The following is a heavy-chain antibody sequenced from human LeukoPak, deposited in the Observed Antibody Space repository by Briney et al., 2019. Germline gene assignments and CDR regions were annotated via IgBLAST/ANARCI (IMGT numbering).Heavy chain of an antibody. CDR2: INPNSGGT. Sequence: ASVKVSCKASGYTFTGYYMHWVRQAPGQGREWMGRINPNSGGTNYAQEFQGRVTMTRYTSISTAYMELSRLRSDDTAVYYCASGPLWTYFDYWGQGTLVTVSS. D-gene: IGHD5-18*01. CDR1: GYTFTGYY. CDR3: ASGPLWTYFDY. J-gene: IGHJ4*02. V-gene: IGHV1-2*06.